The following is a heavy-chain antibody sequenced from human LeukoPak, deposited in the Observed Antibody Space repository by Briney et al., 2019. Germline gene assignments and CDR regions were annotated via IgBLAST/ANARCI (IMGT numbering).Heavy chain of an antibody. V-gene: IGHV3-30*18. CDR3: AKSSQNYDILTGGDY. CDR2: ISYDGSNK. CDR1: GFTFSSYG. Sequence: GGSLRLSCAASGFTFSSYGMHWVRQAPGKGLEWVAVISYDGSNKYYADSVKGRFTISRDNSKNTLYLQMNSLRAEDTAVYYCAKSSQNYDILTGGDYWGQGTLVTVSS. J-gene: IGHJ4*02. D-gene: IGHD3-9*01.